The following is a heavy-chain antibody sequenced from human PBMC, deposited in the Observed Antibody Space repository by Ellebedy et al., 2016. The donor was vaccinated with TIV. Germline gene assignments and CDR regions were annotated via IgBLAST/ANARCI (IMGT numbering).Heavy chain of an antibody. J-gene: IGHJ5*02. D-gene: IGHD6-13*01. Sequence: GGSLRLXXAASGFTFSSYSMNWVRQAPGKGLEWVSSISSSSSYIYYADSVKGRFTISRDNAKNSLYLQMNSLRAEDTAVYYCASRGSWYQGWFNPWGQGTLVTVSS. CDR1: GFTFSSYS. CDR3: ASRGSWYQGWFNP. CDR2: ISSSSSYI. V-gene: IGHV3-21*01.